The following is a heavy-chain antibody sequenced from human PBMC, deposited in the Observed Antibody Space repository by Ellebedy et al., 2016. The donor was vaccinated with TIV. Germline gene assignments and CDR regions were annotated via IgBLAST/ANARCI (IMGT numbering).Heavy chain of an antibody. V-gene: IGHV3-23*01. Sequence: GESLKISXAPSGFTFSSYAMSWVRQAPGKGLQWVSAISGSGANTYYANSVKGRFTISKDTSKNTLGLQMNSLRAEDTAIYYCAKDLGKGGGSVFEYWGQGTLVTVSS. D-gene: IGHD6-25*01. J-gene: IGHJ4*02. CDR3: AKDLGKGGGSVFEY. CDR2: ISGSGANT. CDR1: GFTFSSYA.